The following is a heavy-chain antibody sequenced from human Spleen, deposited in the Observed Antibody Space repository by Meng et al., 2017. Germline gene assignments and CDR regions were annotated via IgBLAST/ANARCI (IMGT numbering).Heavy chain of an antibody. CDR1: GYSISSGYY. V-gene: IGHV4-38-2*02. D-gene: IGHD6-19*01. CDR3: ARVTSGWSGPAY. CDR2: IYHSGST. J-gene: IGHJ4*02. Sequence: GSLRLSCSVSGYSISSGYYWGWIRQPPGKGLEWLGHIYHSGSTYYNPSLKSRVTISVDTSKNQFSLKLTSVAAADTAVYSCARVTSGWSGPAYWARGPL.